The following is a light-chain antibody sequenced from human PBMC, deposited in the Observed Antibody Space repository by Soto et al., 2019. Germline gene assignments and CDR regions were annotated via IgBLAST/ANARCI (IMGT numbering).Light chain of an antibody. Sequence: EIVMTQSPATLSVSPGERATLSCRASQNIYSSVAWYQQRPGQAPRLLIYRASTRATGIPARFSGSGSGTEFTLTISSLQSEDFTVYSCLQYHNLWAFGQGTKVEIK. V-gene: IGKV3-15*01. J-gene: IGKJ1*01. CDR1: QNIYSS. CDR2: RAS. CDR3: LQYHNLWA.